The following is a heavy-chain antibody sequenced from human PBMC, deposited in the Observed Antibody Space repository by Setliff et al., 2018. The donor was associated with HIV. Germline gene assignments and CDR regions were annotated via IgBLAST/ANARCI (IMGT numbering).Heavy chain of an antibody. V-gene: IGHV3-15*01. J-gene: IGHJ3*02. CDR3: ATDLRYSGYDLLNHDAFDI. CDR1: GFTFSNAW. D-gene: IGHD5-12*01. Sequence: GESLKISCAASGFTFSNAWMSWVRQAPGKGLEWVGRIKSKTDGGTTDYAAPVKGRFTISRDDSKNTLSLQMNSLKTEDTAVYYCATDLRYSGYDLLNHDAFDIWGQGTMVTVSS. CDR2: IKSKTDGGTT.